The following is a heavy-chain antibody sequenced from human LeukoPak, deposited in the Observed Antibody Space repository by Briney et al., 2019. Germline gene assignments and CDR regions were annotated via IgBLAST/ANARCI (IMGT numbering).Heavy chain of an antibody. CDR1: GFTFSSYE. D-gene: IGHD5-12*01. CDR2: ISSSGSTI. V-gene: IGHV3-48*03. Sequence: GRSLRLSCAASGFTFSSYEMNWVRQAPGKGLEWVSYISSSGSTIHYADSVKGRFTISRDNAKNSLYLQMNSLRAEDTAVYYCARDPFLSGYSGYDSHQSSWGQGTLVTVSS. J-gene: IGHJ4*02. CDR3: ARDPFLSGYSGYDSHQSS.